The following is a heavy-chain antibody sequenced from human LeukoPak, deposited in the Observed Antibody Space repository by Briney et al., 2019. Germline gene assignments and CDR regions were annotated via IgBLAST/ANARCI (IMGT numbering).Heavy chain of an antibody. CDR2: INHSGST. V-gene: IGHV4-34*01. J-gene: IGHJ6*02. CDR1: GGSFSGYY. CDR3: ARGVGAVTTPLYYGMDV. D-gene: IGHD4-17*01. Sequence: SETLSLTCAVYGGSFSGYYWSWIRQPPGKGLEWIGEINHSGSTNYNPSLKNRVTTSVDTSKNQFSLKLSSVTAADTAVYYCARGVGAVTTPLYYGMDVWGQGTTVTVSS.